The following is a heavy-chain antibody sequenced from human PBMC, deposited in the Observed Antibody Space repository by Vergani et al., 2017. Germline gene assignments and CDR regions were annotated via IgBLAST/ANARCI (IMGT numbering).Heavy chain of an antibody. V-gene: IGHV4-61*01. Sequence: QVQLQESGPGLVKPSETLSLTCTVSDGSVNSGFYYWSWIRQPPGKGLEWIGYIYYSGGTNYNPSLKSRVTISVDTSKNQFSRRLYSVTAADTAVYYCAREARGGGYSGSVYWGQGILVTVSS. CDR1: DGSVNSGFYY. CDR2: IYYSGGT. CDR3: AREARGGGYSGSVY. D-gene: IGHD1-26*01. J-gene: IGHJ4*02.